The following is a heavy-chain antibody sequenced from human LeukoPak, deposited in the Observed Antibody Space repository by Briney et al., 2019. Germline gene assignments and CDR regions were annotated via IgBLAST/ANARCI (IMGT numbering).Heavy chain of an antibody. V-gene: IGHV3-7*01. CDR2: IKQDGSEK. CDR3: AKDRSWGMNSAEY. J-gene: IGHJ4*02. Sequence: GGSLRLSCAASGFTFSSYWMSWVRQAPGKGLEGVANIKQDGSEKYYVDSVKGRFTISRDNAKNSLYLQMNSLRAEDTAVYYCAKDRSWGMNSAEYWGQGTLVTVSS. CDR1: GFTFSSYW. D-gene: IGHD7-27*01.